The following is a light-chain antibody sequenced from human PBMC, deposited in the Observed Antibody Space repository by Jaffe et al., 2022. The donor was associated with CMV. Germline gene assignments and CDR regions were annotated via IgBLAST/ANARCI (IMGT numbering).Light chain of an antibody. CDR1: TSNFGAGSD. CDR2: DNR. V-gene: IGLV1-40*01. CDR3: QSYDSSLSGSV. Sequence: QSLLTQPPSVSGAAGQRVTISCTGSTSNFGAGSDVHWYQQFPGAAPKLIIYDNRNRPSGVPDRFSASKSGTSASLAITGLQPDDEADYYCQSYDSSLSGSVFGTGTKVIVL. J-gene: IGLJ1*01.